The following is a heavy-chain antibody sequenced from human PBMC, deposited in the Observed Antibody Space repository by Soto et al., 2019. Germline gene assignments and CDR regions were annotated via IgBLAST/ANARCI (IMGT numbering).Heavy chain of an antibody. V-gene: IGHV1-69*13. J-gene: IGHJ6*02. Sequence: SVKVSCKASGGTFSSYAISWVRQAPGQGLEWMGGIIPIFGTANYAQKFQGRVTITADESTSTAYMELSSLRSEDTAVYYCASSEYSSGWYPYYYYGMDVWGQGTTVTVSS. D-gene: IGHD6-19*01. CDR3: ASSEYSSGWYPYYYYGMDV. CDR1: GGTFSSYA. CDR2: IIPIFGTA.